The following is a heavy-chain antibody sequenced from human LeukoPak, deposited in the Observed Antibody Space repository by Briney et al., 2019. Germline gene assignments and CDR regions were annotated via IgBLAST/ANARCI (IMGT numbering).Heavy chain of an antibody. D-gene: IGHD3-3*01. Sequence: PSETLPLTCTVSGGPISGSNNYWGCIRQSPGKGLEWIESIYYSGSTYYNPSLKSRVTISVDTSKNQFALKLSSVTAADTAVYYCAKTWGGYDLRALDIWRQGTMVSVPS. CDR2: IYYSGST. CDR1: GGPISGSNNY. V-gene: IGHV4-39*01. J-gene: IGHJ3*02. CDR3: AKTWGGYDLRALDI.